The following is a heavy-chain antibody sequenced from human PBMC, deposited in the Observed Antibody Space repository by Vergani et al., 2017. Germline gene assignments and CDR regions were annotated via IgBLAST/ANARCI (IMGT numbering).Heavy chain of an antibody. V-gene: IGHV3-23*01. CDR3: AKDDGTVVVTSPPDYYFDY. J-gene: IGHJ4*02. D-gene: IGHD4-23*01. Sequence: EVQLLESGGGLVQPGGSLRLSCAASGFTFSSYAMSWVRQAPGKGLEWVSAISGSGGSTYYADSGKGRFTISRDNSKNTLYLQMNSLRAEDTAVYYCAKDDGTVVVTSPPDYYFDYWGQGTLVTVSS. CDR2: ISGSGGST. CDR1: GFTFSSYA.